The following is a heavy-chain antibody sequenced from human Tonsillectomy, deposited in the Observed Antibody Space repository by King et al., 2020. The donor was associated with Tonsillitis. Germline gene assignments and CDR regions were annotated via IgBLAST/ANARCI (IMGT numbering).Heavy chain of an antibody. V-gene: IGHV3-30*18. CDR3: VKGLPWLVYIFDY. J-gene: IGHJ4*02. CDR1: GFSFSTYG. Sequence: VQLVESGGGVVQPGRSLRLSCAASGFSFSTYGMHWVRQAPGKGLEWVAVISYDGSHKYYADSVKGRFTISRDDSKNTLHLQMNSLRTEDTAVYYCVKGLPWLVYIFDYWGQGSLVTVSP. D-gene: IGHD6-19*01. CDR2: ISYDGSHK.